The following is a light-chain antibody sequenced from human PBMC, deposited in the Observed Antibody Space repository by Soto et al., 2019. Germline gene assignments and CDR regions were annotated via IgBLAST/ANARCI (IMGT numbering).Light chain of an antibody. CDR3: AAWDDTLKRYV. Sequence: QSVLTQPPSASETPGQTVSISCSGSNSNIASNTVNWYQHLPGTAPKLLIYYNNQRPPGVPDRFSGSKSGTSASLAISVLQSEDESDYYCAAWDDTLKRYVFGTGTKVTVL. V-gene: IGLV1-44*01. CDR1: NSNIASNT. J-gene: IGLJ1*01. CDR2: YNN.